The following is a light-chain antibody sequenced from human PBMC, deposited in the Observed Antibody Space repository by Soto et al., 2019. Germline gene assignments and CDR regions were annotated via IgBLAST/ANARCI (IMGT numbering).Light chain of an antibody. Sequence: EIVLTQSPGTLSLSPGERATLSCRASQSVRSSYLAWYQQKPRQAPRLLIYGASSRATGIPDRFSGSGSGTAFTLTISRLAPEDFAVYYCQQYGSPPPTFGQGTKVEIK. CDR2: GAS. V-gene: IGKV3-20*01. J-gene: IGKJ1*01. CDR1: QSVRSSY. CDR3: QQYGSPPPT.